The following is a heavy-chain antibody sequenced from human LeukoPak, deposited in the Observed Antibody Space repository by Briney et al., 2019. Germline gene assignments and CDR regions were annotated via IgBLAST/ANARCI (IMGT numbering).Heavy chain of an antibody. D-gene: IGHD3-9*01. V-gene: IGHV3-15*01. CDR3: TTGDILTGSSGTFGAFDI. Sequence: PGGSLRLSCVVSGFTLSNAWMSWVRQAPGKGLEWVGRITSKSDGGTTDYAAPVKGRFTISRDDSKNTLYLQMNSLKTEDTAVYYCTTGDILTGSSGTFGAFDIWGQGTMVTVSS. CDR2: ITSKSDGGTT. J-gene: IGHJ3*02. CDR1: GFTLSNAW.